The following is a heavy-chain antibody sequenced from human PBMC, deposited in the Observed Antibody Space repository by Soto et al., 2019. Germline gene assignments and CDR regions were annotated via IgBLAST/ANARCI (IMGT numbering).Heavy chain of an antibody. CDR1: GGSISSYY. Sequence: PSETLSLTCTVSGGSISSYYWSWIRQPPGKGLEWIGYIYYSGSTNYNPSLKSRVTISVDTSKNQFSLKLSSVTAADPAVYYCARDIGSYAYGEGYWGQGIQVTVSS. V-gene: IGHV4-59*01. J-gene: IGHJ4*02. D-gene: IGHD3-10*01. CDR2: IYYSGST. CDR3: ARDIGSYAYGEGY.